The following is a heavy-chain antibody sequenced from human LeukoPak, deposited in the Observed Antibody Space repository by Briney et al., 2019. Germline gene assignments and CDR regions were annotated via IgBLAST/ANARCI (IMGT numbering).Heavy chain of an antibody. J-gene: IGHJ4*02. CDR3: ARARLNYYDSSGKSYYFDY. CDR1: GFTFDDYG. V-gene: IGHV3-20*04. Sequence: GGSLRLSCAASGFTFDDYGMSSVRQAPGKGLEWVSDINWNGGNTGYTDSVKGRFAISRDNAKNSLYLQMNSLRAEDTALYCCARARLNYYDSSGKSYYFDYWGQGTLVTVSS. CDR2: INWNGGNT. D-gene: IGHD3-22*01.